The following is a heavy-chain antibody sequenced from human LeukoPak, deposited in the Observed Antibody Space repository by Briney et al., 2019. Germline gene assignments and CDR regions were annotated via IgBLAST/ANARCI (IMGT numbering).Heavy chain of an antibody. CDR3: QVSRSGDDAFDI. CDR2: INTNSGGT. D-gene: IGHD6-6*01. CDR1: GYTFTGYY. J-gene: IGHJ3*02. V-gene: IGHV1-2*02. Sequence: GASVKDSCKASGYTFTGYYMHSVRQAPGQGLEWMGWINTNSGGTNYAQKFQGKVTMTRVTSISTAYMELSRLKSDDTGVYSCQVSRSGDDAFDIWGQGTMVTVSS.